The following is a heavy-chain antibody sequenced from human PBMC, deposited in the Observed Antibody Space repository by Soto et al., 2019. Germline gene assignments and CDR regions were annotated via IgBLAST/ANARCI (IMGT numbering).Heavy chain of an antibody. CDR3: AKGVVVAATYVQH. CDR2: ISYDGSNK. J-gene: IGHJ1*01. CDR1: GFTFSSYG. Sequence: QVQLVESGGVLVQPGRSLRLSCAASGFTFSSYGMHWVRQAPGKGLEWVAVISYDGSNKYYADSVKGRFTISRDNSKNTLDLQMNSLRAEDTAVYYCAKGVVVAATYVQHWGQGTLVTVSS. V-gene: IGHV3-30*18. D-gene: IGHD2-15*01.